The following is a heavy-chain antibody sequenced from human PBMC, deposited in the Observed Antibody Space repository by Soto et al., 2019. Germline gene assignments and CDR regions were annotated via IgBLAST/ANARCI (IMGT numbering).Heavy chain of an antibody. J-gene: IGHJ4*02. CDR3: AREPYYDSSGYGNFDY. CDR1: GYTFTSYD. D-gene: IGHD3-22*01. CDR2: MNPNTGNS. V-gene: IGHV1-8*01. Sequence: ASVKVSCKASGYTFTSYDIYWVRQATGQGLEWMGWMNPNTGNSGYAQKFQGRVTMTSDTSISTAHMELSSLRAEDTAVYYCAREPYYDSSGYGNFDYWGQGTLVTV.